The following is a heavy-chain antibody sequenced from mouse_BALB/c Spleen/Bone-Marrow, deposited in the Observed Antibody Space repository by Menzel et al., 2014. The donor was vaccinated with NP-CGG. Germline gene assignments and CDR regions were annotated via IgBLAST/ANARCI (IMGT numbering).Heavy chain of an antibody. CDR3: SREITRYAVYY. V-gene: IGHV1-54*01. CDR2: INPGSGGV. Sequence: QVQLQQSGAELVRPGTSVKVSCKASGYAFTNYWIEWVKQRPGQGLEWIGVINPGSGGVNYNEKFKGKATLTADKSSSTAYIQRSILTSDDSAVYFRSREITRYAVYYWGQGTSVTVAS. CDR1: GYAFTNYW. D-gene: IGHD2-4*01. J-gene: IGHJ4*01.